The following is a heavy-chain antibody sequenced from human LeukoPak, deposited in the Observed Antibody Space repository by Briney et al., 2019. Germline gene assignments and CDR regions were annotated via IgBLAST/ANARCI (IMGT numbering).Heavy chain of an antibody. CDR3: ARNVYYYYYMDV. J-gene: IGHJ6*03. Sequence: PGGSPGLSCAASGFHFSSYSMNLVRQASGKGLEGVSSISSSSSYIYYADSVKGRFTISRDNAKNSLYLQMNSLRAEDTAVYYCARNVYYYYYMDVWGKGTTVTVSS. V-gene: IGHV3-21*01. CDR2: ISSSSSYI. CDR1: GFHFSSYS.